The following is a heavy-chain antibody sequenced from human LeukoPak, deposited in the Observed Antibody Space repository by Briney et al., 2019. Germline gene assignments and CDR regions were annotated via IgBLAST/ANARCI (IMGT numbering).Heavy chain of an antibody. Sequence: GGSLRLSCAASGFTFSSSYMSWVRQAPGKGLEWVSVIYSGGSTYYADSVKGRFTISRDNSKNTLYLQMSSLRAEDTAVYYCAGGSGWYLINYWGQGTLVTVSS. J-gene: IGHJ4*02. D-gene: IGHD6-19*01. CDR3: AGGSGWYLINY. CDR1: GFTFSSSY. CDR2: IYSGGST. V-gene: IGHV3-53*01.